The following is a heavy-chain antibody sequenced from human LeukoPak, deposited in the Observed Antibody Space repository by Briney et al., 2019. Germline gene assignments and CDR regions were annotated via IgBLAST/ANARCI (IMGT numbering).Heavy chain of an antibody. CDR1: GFPFSNYG. CDR3: ARGARVSSGWYYFDY. D-gene: IGHD6-19*01. Sequence: GGSLRLSCATSGFPFSNYGMHWVRQAPGKGLEWVAVISYDGSNKYYADSVKGRFTISRDNSKNTLYLQMNSLRAEDTAVYYCARGARVSSGWYYFDYWGQGTLVTVSS. CDR2: ISYDGSNK. V-gene: IGHV3-30*03. J-gene: IGHJ4*02.